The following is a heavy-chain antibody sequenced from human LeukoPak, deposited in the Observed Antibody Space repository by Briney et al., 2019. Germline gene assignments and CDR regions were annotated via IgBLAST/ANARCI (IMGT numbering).Heavy chain of an antibody. J-gene: IGHJ4*02. Sequence: SETLSLTCTVSGGSISSYYWSWIRQPPGKGLEWIGYIYYSGSTNYNPSLKSRVTISVDTSKNQFSLKLSSVTAADTAVYYCERHFRHFGSYYFDYWGQGTLVTVSS. V-gene: IGHV4-59*08. D-gene: IGHD3-10*01. CDR3: ERHFRHFGSYYFDY. CDR2: IYYSGST. CDR1: GGSISSYY.